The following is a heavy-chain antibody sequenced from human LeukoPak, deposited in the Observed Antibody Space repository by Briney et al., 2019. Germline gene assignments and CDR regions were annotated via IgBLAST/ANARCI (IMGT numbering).Heavy chain of an antibody. J-gene: IGHJ3*02. CDR3: ATRVGSSSGDAFDI. D-gene: IGHD6-6*01. CDR1: GYSLTSYW. Sequence: GESLKISCKGSGYSLTSYWIDWVRQMPGKGLEWMGIIYPGDSNTRYSPSFQGQVTISADKSLSTAYLQWSSLKASDTAMYYCATRVGSSSGDAFDIWGQGTMVTVSS. CDR2: IYPGDSNT. V-gene: IGHV5-51*01.